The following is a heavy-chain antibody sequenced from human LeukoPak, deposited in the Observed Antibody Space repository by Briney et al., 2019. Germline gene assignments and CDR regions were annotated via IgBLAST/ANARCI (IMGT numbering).Heavy chain of an antibody. Sequence: ESGPTLVKPTQTLTLTCTFSGFSLSTSGMCVSWIRQPPGKALEWLARIDWDDDKYYSTSLKTRLTISKDTSKNQVVLTMTNMDPVDTATYYCARGYGSGSYRKPSIDYWGQGTLVTVSS. V-gene: IGHV2-70*11. D-gene: IGHD3-10*01. CDR2: IDWDDDK. CDR3: ARGYGSGSYRKPSIDY. J-gene: IGHJ4*02. CDR1: GFSLSTSGMC.